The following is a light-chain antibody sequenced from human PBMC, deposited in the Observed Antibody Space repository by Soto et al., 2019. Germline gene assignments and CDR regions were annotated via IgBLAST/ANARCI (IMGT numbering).Light chain of an antibody. V-gene: IGKV3-20*01. CDR3: QQYGSSPPIT. Sequence: EIVLTQSPGTLSLSPGERATLSCRASHSVSSSYLAWYQQKPGQAPRLLIYGASSMATGIPDRFSGSGSGTDFTLTISRLEPEDLAVYYCQQYGSSPPITFGQGTRLEIK. CDR2: GAS. CDR1: HSVSSSY. J-gene: IGKJ5*01.